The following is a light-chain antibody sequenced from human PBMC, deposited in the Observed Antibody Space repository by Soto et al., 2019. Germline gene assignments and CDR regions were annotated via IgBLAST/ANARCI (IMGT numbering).Light chain of an antibody. J-gene: IGLJ1*01. CDR3: GSYASDIYV. Sequence: QSALTQPPSASGSPGQSVTISCTGTSSDVGGYDSVSWYQQHPGKAPKLMIYEVSNRPSGVSNRFSGSKSGNTASLTISGLQAEDEADYYCGSYASDIYVFGTGTKLTVL. V-gene: IGLV2-14*01. CDR2: EVS. CDR1: SSDVGGYDS.